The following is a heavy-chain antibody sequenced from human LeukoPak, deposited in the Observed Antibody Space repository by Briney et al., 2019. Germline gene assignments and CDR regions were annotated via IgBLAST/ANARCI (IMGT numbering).Heavy chain of an antibody. CDR2: ISYDGSNK. CDR3: ARSPAARFGVVIHFDY. Sequence: GGSLRLSCAASGFTFSSYAMHWVRQAPGKGLEWVAVISYDGSNKYYADSVKGRFTISRDNAKNSLYLQMNSLRAEDTAVYYCARSPAARFGVVIHFDYWGQGTLVTVSS. D-gene: IGHD3-3*01. J-gene: IGHJ4*02. CDR1: GFTFSSYA. V-gene: IGHV3-30-3*01.